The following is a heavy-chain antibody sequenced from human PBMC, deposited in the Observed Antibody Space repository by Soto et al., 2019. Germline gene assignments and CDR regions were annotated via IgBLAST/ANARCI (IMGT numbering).Heavy chain of an antibody. CDR2: IYRSGTT. V-gene: IGHV4-30-2*01. J-gene: IGHJ5*02. Sequence: ALSVTCTVSGGSSSSGGYYWSWIRQHPGKGLEWIRYIYRSGTTYYNPSLKSRVTISADKSKNQFSLTLSSVTAADTAVYYCARGAIAIFGVIPNWLDPWGQGTLVTVSS. CDR3: ARGAIAIFGVIPNWLDP. D-gene: IGHD3-3*01. CDR1: GGSSSSGGYY.